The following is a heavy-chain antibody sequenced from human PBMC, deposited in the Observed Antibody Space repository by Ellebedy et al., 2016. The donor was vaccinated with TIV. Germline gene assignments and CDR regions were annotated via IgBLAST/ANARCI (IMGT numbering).Heavy chain of an antibody. Sequence: GESLKISCAASGFTFENYAMHWVRQAPGKGPEWVAVISTDGSDKYYVRSVKGRFTISRDNSKNTLYLQMNSLRHEDMAVYYCARGYSYGGAEWFDPWGQGTLVTVSS. CDR1: GFTFENYA. J-gene: IGHJ5*02. D-gene: IGHD5-18*01. CDR3: ARGYSYGGAEWFDP. CDR2: ISTDGSDK. V-gene: IGHV3-30*04.